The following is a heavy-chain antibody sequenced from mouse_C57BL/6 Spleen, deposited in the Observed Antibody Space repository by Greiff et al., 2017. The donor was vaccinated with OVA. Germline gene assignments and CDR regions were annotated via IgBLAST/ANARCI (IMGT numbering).Heavy chain of an antibody. D-gene: IGHD3-2*02. J-gene: IGHJ4*01. CDR2: IDPSDSYT. CDR1: PHTFTLYV. Sequence: QVQLQQPGAELVMPGASGRRAWKASPHTFTLYVMHWVKQRPGQGLEWIGEIDPSDSYTNYNQKFKGKSTLTVDKSSSTAYMQLSSLTSEDSAVYYCARRDSSRAMDYWGQGTSVTVSS. CDR3: ARRDSSRAMDY. V-gene: IGHV1-69*01.